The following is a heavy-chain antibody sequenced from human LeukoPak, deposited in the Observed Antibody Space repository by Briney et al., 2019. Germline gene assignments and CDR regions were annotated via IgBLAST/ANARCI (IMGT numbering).Heavy chain of an antibody. Sequence: SVKVSCKASGGTFSSYAISWVRQAPGQGLEWMGGIIPIFGTANYAQKFQGRVTITADKSTSTAYMELGSLRSEDTAVYYCARAIDYDILTGSPYYFDYWGQGTLVTVSS. V-gene: IGHV1-69*06. CDR2: IIPIFGTA. CDR3: ARAIDYDILTGSPYYFDY. D-gene: IGHD3-9*01. CDR1: GGTFSSYA. J-gene: IGHJ4*02.